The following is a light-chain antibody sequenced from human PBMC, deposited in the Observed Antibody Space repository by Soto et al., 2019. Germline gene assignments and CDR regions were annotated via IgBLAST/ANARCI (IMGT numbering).Light chain of an antibody. CDR2: AAS. Sequence: DIQMTQSTSSLSASAGERATLSCRASQSVSSNLNWYQQKPGKAPKLLIYAASSMHSGIPARFSGSGSGTDFTLTISSLQPEDFAIYYCQQYYNRPNTFGQGTRLEI. CDR1: QSVSSN. J-gene: IGKJ5*01. V-gene: IGKV1-39*01. CDR3: QQYYNRPNT.